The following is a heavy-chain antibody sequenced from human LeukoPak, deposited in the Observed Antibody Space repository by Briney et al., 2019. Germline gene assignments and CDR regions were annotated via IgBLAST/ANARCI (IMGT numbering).Heavy chain of an antibody. V-gene: IGHV5-51*01. CDR1: GYSFTSYW. D-gene: IGHD3-22*01. CDR2: IYPGDSDT. J-gene: IGHJ3*02. Sequence: GESLKISCKGSGYSFTSYWIGWVRQMPGKGLEWMGIIYPGDSDTRYSPSFQGQVTISADKSITTAYLQWSSLKASDTAMYYCARRFFYDTYPPADAFDIWGQGTMVTVSS. CDR3: ARRFFYDTYPPADAFDI.